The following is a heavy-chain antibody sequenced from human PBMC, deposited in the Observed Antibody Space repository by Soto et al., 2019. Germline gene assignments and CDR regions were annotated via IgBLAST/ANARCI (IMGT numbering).Heavy chain of an antibody. CDR3: ARSSGADYYGMDV. V-gene: IGHV1-69*06. CDR2: IIPIFGTA. J-gene: IGHJ6*02. D-gene: IGHD4-17*01. CDR1: GGTFSSYA. Sequence: SVKVSCTASGGTFSSYAISWVRQAPGQGLEWMGGIIPIFGTANYAQKFQGRVTITGDTSTSTVYMELSSLRSEDTAVYYCARSSGADYYGMDVWGQGTTVTVSS.